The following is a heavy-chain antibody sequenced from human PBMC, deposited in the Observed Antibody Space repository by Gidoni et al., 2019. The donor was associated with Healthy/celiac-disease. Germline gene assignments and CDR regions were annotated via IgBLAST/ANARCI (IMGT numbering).Heavy chain of an antibody. D-gene: IGHD2-8*02. CDR1: GFTFSSYD. V-gene: IGHV3-13*04. CDR2: IGTAGDT. J-gene: IGHJ3*02. Sequence: EVQLVESGGGLVQPGGSLRLYCAASGFTFSSYDMHWVRQATGKGLEWVSAIGTAGDTYYPGSVKGRFTISRENAKNSLYLQMNSLRAGDTAVYYCARALLVRGDAFDIWGQGTMVTVSS. CDR3: ARALLVRGDAFDI.